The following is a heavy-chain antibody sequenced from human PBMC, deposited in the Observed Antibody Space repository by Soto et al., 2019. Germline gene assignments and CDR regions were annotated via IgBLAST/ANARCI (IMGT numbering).Heavy chain of an antibody. J-gene: IGHJ4*02. D-gene: IGHD3-10*01. CDR1: GFTFSSYA. Sequence: PGGSLRLSCAASGFTFSSYAMSWVRQAPGKGLEWVSAISGSGGSTYYADSVKGRFTISRDNSKNTLYLQMNSLRAEDTAVYYCAKGSTMVRGVISRTGGLDYWGQGTLVTVSS. CDR3: AKGSTMVRGVISRTGGLDY. V-gene: IGHV3-23*01. CDR2: ISGSGGST.